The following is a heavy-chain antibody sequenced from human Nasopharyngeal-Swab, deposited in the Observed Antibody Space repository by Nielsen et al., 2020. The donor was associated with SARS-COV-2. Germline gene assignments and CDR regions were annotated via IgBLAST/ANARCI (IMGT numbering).Heavy chain of an antibody. V-gene: IGHV3-30-3*01. D-gene: IGHD6-13*01. CDR2: ISYDGSKK. CDR1: GFTFSSYA. J-gene: IGHJ6*02. CDR3: ARDQGSSWYTYYYYYGMDV. Sequence: GESLKISCAASGFTFSSYAMHWVRQAPGKGLEWVAVISYDGSKKYYADSVKGRFTISRDNSKNTLYLQMNSLRAEDTAVYYCARDQGSSWYTYYYYYGMDVLGQGTTVTVSS.